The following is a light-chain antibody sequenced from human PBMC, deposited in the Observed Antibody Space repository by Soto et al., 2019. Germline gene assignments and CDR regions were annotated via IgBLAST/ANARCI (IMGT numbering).Light chain of an antibody. CDR1: QRISSY. CDR2: AAS. V-gene: IGKV1-9*01. Sequence: DIQLTQSPSFLSASVVDRVTITCRASQRISSYLAWSQQKPGKAPKLLIYAASTLQSGVPSRFSGSGSGPEFALTISRLQPEDFASYYCQQLNSYVWTFGQGTNVEIK. J-gene: IGKJ1*01. CDR3: QQLNSYVWT.